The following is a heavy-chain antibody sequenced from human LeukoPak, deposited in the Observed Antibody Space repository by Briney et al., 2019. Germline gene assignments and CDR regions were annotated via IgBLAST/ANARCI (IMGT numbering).Heavy chain of an antibody. CDR1: GGSISSGGYS. J-gene: IGHJ4*02. CDR2: IYHSGST. D-gene: IGHD2-8*01. CDR3: AKTRKWIDS. Sequence: PSETLSLTCAVSGGSISSGGYSWSWIRQPPGKGLEWIGYIYHSGSTYYNPSLKSRVTISVDRSKDQFSLKLSSVTAEDTAVYYCAKTRKWIDSWGQGTLVTVSS. V-gene: IGHV4-30-2*01.